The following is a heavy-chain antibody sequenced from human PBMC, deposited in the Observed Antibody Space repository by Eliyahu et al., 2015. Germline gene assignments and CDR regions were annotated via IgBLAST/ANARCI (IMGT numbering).Heavy chain of an antibody. J-gene: IGHJ6*02. D-gene: IGHD5-12*01. CDR2: IIPIFGTA. CDR3: ASRVVATIYSVYPSLYYYYGMDV. V-gene: IGHV1-69*01. CDR1: GGTFSSYA. Sequence: QVQLVQSGAEVKKPGSSVKVSCKASGGTFSSYAIXWVRXAPGQGLEWMGGIIPIFGTANYAQKFQGRVTITADESTSTAYMELSSLRSEDTAVYYCASRVVATIYSVYPSLYYYYGMDVWGQGTTVTVSS.